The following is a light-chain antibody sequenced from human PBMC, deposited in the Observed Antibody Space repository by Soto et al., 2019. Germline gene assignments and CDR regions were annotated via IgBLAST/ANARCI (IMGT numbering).Light chain of an antibody. CDR3: QQYDNWPWT. J-gene: IGKJ1*01. CDR2: GAS. V-gene: IGKV3-15*01. Sequence: EIVMTQSPATLSVSPGGRATLSCRASQSMSDTLAWYQQKPGQAPRLLIHGASTRAPGFPARFSGSGSGTDFTLTISSLQSEDFAVYYCQQYDNWPWTFGQGTKVDIK. CDR1: QSMSDT.